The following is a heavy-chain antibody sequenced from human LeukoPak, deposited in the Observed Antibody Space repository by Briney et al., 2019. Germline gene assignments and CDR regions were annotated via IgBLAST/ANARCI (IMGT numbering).Heavy chain of an antibody. Sequence: PGGSLRLSCAASGFTFSSYGMHWVRQAPGKGLEWVAFIRYDGSNKYYADSVKGRFTISRDNSKNTLYLQMNSLRAEDTAVYYCARGTGYSSSPFDYWGQGTLVTVSS. CDR3: ARGTGYSSSPFDY. CDR2: IRYDGSNK. V-gene: IGHV3-30*02. D-gene: IGHD6-13*01. J-gene: IGHJ4*02. CDR1: GFTFSSYG.